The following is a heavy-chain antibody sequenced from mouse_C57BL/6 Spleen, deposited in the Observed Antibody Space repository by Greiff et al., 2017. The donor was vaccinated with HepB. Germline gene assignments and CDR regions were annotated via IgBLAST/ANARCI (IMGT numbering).Heavy chain of an antibody. V-gene: IGHV5-17*01. CDR1: GFTFSDYG. CDR2: ISSGSSTI. J-gene: IGHJ2*01. CDR3: ARRIWDSYYFDY. D-gene: IGHD4-1*01. Sequence: DVQLVESGGGLVKPGGSLKLSCAASGFTFSDYGMHWVRQAPEKGLEWVAYISSGSSTIYYADTVKGRFTISRDNAKNTLFLQMTSLRSEDTAMYYCARRIWDSYYFDYWGQGTTLTVSS.